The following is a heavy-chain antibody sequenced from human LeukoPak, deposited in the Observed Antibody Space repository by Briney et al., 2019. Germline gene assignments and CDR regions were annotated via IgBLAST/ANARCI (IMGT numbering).Heavy chain of an antibody. V-gene: IGHV4-4*02. D-gene: IGHD6-19*01. Sequence: RPSGTLSLTCAVSGGSISSSNWWSWVRQPPGKGLEWIGEIYHSGSTNYNPSLKSRVTISVDTSKNQFSLKLSSVTAADTAVYYCARHPAKTYSSGWPTSHDAFDIWGQGTMVTVSS. CDR2: IYHSGST. J-gene: IGHJ3*02. CDR1: GGSISSSNW. CDR3: ARHPAKTYSSGWPTSHDAFDI.